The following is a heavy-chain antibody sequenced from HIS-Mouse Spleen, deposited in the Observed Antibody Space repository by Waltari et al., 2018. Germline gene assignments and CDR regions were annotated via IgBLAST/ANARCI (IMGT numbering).Heavy chain of an antibody. CDR3: ARGSSSGSYWYYYYGMDV. V-gene: IGHV1-8*01. Sequence: QVQLVQSGAEVKKPGASVKVSCKASGYTFTSYDINWVRQATGQGPEWMGWMNPKSGKPGYAQKFKGRVTMTRNTSISTAYMELSSLRSEDTAVYYCARGSSSGSYWYYYYGMDVWGQGTTVTVSS. D-gene: IGHD1-26*01. CDR2: MNPKSGKP. J-gene: IGHJ6*02. CDR1: GYTFTSYD.